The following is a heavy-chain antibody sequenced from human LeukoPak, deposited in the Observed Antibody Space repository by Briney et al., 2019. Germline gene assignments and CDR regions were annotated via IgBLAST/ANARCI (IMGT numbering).Heavy chain of an antibody. V-gene: IGHV1-2*06. CDR2: INPNSGGT. J-gene: IGHJ4*02. Sequence: ASVTVSFKASGYTFTVYYMHWVRQAPGQGLEWMGRINPNSGGTNYAQKFQGRVTMTRDTSISTAYMELSRLRSDDTAVYYCARAASSGALPIDYWGQGTLVTVSS. CDR1: GYTFTVYY. D-gene: IGHD6-19*01. CDR3: ARAASSGALPIDY.